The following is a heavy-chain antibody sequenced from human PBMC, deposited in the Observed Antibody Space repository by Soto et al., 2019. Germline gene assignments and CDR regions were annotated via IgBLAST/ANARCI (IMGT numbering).Heavy chain of an antibody. D-gene: IGHD4-17*01. CDR1: GGSFSGYY. J-gene: IGHJ6*02. CDR2: INHSGST. V-gene: IGHV4-34*01. CDR3: ARAVTTWYNYYYGMDV. Sequence: SETLSLTCAVYGGSFSGYYWSWIRQPPGKGLEWIGEINHSGSTNYNPSLKSRVTISVDTSKNQFSLKLSSVTAADTAVYYCARAVTTWYNYYYGMDVWGQGTTVT.